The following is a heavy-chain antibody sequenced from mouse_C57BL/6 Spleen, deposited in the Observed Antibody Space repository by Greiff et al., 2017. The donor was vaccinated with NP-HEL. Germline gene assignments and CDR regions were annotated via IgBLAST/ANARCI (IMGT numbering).Heavy chain of an antibody. V-gene: IGHV1-52*01. CDR2: IDPSDSET. CDR3: AREVYYGNYNYAMDY. Sequence: VQLQQPGAELVRPGSSVKLSCKASGYTFTSYWMHWVKQRPIQGLEWIGNIDPSDSETHYNQKFKDKATLTVDKSSSTAYMQLSSLTSEDSAVYYCAREVYYGNYNYAMDYWGQGTSVTVSS. CDR1: GYTFTSYW. J-gene: IGHJ4*01. D-gene: IGHD2-1*01.